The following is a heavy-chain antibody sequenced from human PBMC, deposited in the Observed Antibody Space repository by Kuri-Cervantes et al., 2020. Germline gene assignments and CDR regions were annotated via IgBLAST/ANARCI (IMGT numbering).Heavy chain of an antibody. J-gene: IGHJ4*02. V-gene: IGHV4-39*07. CDR2: IYHSGST. CDR3: ARASLTGPHFDY. Sequence: SETLSLTCTVSGGSVSSGSYYWSWIRQPPGKGLEWIGSIYHSGSTYYNPSLKSRVTISVDTSKNQFSLKLSSVTAADTAVYYCARASLTGPHFDYWGQGTLVTVSS. D-gene: IGHD7-27*01. CDR1: GGSVSSGSYY.